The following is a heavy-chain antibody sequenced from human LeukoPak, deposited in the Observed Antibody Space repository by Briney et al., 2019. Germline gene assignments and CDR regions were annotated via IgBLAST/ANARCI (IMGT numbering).Heavy chain of an antibody. CDR3: ARQWELGFWFDY. J-gene: IGHJ4*02. D-gene: IGHD1-26*01. V-gene: IGHV1-69*05. Sequence: SVKVSCKASGGTFSSYAISWVRQAPGQGLEWTGGIIPIFGTANYAQKFQGRVTITTDESTSTAYMELSSLRSEDTAVYYCARQWELGFWFDYWGQGTLVTVSS. CDR1: GGTFSSYA. CDR2: IIPIFGTA.